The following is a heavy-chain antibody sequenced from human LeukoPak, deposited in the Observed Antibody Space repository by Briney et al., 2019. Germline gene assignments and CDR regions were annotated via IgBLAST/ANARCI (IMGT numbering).Heavy chain of an antibody. Sequence: SETLSLTCAVYGGSFSGYHWSWIRQPPGKGLEWIGEINHSGSTNYNPSLKSRVTISVDTSKNQFSLKLSSVTAADTAVYYCARRPRGYSGSAKYYYYYYYMDVWGKGTTVTISS. CDR2: INHSGST. CDR1: GGSFSGYH. J-gene: IGHJ6*03. CDR3: ARRPRGYSGSAKYYYYYYYMDV. D-gene: IGHD3-10*01. V-gene: IGHV4-34*01.